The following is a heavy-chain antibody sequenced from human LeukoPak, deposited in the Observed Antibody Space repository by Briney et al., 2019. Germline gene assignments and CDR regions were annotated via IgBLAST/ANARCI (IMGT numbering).Heavy chain of an antibody. V-gene: IGHV3-30*03. Sequence: PGGSLRLSCAASGFTFSTYGLHWVRQAPGKGLEWVAVISYDGSHIYYADSVKGRFTISRDNSKNTLYLQMNSLRSEDTAVYYCARDKYCSSTSCYLDALDIWGQGTMVTVSS. J-gene: IGHJ3*02. D-gene: IGHD2-2*01. CDR3: ARDKYCSSTSCYLDALDI. CDR2: ISYDGSHI. CDR1: GFTFSTYG.